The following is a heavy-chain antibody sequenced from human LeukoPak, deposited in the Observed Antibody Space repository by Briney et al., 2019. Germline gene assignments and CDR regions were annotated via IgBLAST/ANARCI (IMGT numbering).Heavy chain of an antibody. CDR1: GDSVSSNSAA. Sequence: SQTLSLTCAISGDSVSSNSAAWNWIRQSPSRGLEWLGRTYYRSKWYNDYAVSVKSRITINPDTSKNQFSLQLNSVTPEDTAVYYCARVRYDSSGYWDAKDAFDIWGQGTMVTVSS. V-gene: IGHV6-1*01. D-gene: IGHD3-22*01. CDR2: TYYRSKWYN. CDR3: ARVRYDSSGYWDAKDAFDI. J-gene: IGHJ3*02.